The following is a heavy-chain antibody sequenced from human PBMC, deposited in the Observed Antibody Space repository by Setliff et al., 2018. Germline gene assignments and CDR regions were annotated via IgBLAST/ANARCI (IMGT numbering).Heavy chain of an antibody. CDR2: IHYSGST. V-gene: IGHV4-39*01. Sequence: SETLSLTCTVSGGSISSNSHYWGWFRQPPGKGLEWIGSIHYSGSTYYNPSLESRVTISVDTSKNQFSLKVSSVTAADTPVYYCASHPRVTIFGVVAFGHWGQAILVTIAS. D-gene: IGHD3-3*01. CDR3: ASHPRVTIFGVVAFGH. CDR1: GGSISSNSHY. J-gene: IGHJ4*02.